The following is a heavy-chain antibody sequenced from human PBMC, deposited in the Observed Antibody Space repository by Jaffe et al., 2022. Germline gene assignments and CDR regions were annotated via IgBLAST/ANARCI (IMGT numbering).Heavy chain of an antibody. V-gene: IGHV1-69*01. CDR1: GGTFSSYA. D-gene: IGHD2-15*01. Sequence: QVQLVQSGAEVKKPGSSVKVSCKASGGTFSSYAISWVRQAPGQGLEWMGGIIPIFGTANYAQKFQGRVTITADESTSTAYMELSSLRSEDTAVYYCARDEQGYCSGGSCYSSSGLGYWGQGTLVTVSS. CDR2: IIPIFGTA. J-gene: IGHJ4*02. CDR3: ARDEQGYCSGGSCYSSSGLGY.